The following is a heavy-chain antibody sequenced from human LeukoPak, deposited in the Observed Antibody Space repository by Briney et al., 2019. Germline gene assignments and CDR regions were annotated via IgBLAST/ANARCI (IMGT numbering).Heavy chain of an antibody. J-gene: IGHJ5*02. D-gene: IGHD6-13*01. CDR1: GFTFSSYW. CDR3: ARVKQLKRGTNWFDP. Sequence: PGGSLRLSCAASGFTFSSYWMHWVRQAPGKGLVWVSRINSDGSSTSYADSVKGRFTISRDNAKNTLYLQMNSLRAEDTAVYYCARVKQLKRGTNWFDPWGQRTLVTVSS. V-gene: IGHV3-74*01. CDR2: INSDGSST.